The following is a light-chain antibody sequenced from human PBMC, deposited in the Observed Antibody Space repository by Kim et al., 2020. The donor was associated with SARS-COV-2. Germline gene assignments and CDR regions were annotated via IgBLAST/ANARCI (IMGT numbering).Light chain of an antibody. Sequence: QSALTQPASVSGSPGQSITISCTATSSDVGGYNYVSWYQQHPGKAPQLIIYDVSNRPSGLSNRFSGSKSGNTASLTISGLQAEDEAAYYCSSFTTTSTLVFGGGTKLTVL. CDR1: SSDVGGYNY. V-gene: IGLV2-14*03. J-gene: IGLJ2*01. CDR3: SSFTTTSTLV. CDR2: DVS.